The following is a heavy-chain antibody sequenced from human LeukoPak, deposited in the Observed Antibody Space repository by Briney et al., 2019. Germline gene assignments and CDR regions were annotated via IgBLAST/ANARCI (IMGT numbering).Heavy chain of an antibody. V-gene: IGHV4-59*12. CDR1: DGSLGSYY. J-gene: IGHJ6*02. D-gene: IGHD3-10*01. CDR3: AGPLIKESGYFYAMDV. Sequence: SETLSPTCNVPDGSLGSYYWSGIRQPPGKGLEWIGCIYYSGRANYNPSLKSRVITSLDTSKNQFSLSLCSVTAARTRVYFSAGPLIKESGYFYAMDVWGQGTTVTVYS. CDR2: IYYSGRA.